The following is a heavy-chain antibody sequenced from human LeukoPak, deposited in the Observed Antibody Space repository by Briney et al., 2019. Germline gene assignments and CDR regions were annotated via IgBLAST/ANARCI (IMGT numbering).Heavy chain of an antibody. D-gene: IGHD7-27*01. V-gene: IGHV1-2*02. CDR3: ARELGRNAFDI. J-gene: IGHJ3*02. CDR1: GYTFTDNH. Sequence: ASVKVSCKASGYTFTDNHMYWIRQAPGQGPECMGWINPNSGGTNYAQKFQGRITMTRDTSISTAYMELSRLTSDDTAIYFCARELGRNAFDIWGQGTMVTASP. CDR2: INPNSGGT.